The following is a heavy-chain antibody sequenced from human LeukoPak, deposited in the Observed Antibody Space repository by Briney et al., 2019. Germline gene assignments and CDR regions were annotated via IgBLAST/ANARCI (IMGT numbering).Heavy chain of an antibody. CDR1: GYSISSGHY. D-gene: IGHD2-21*01. CDR2: IYHSGST. Sequence: SETLSLTCAVSGYSISSGHYWGWIRQPPGKGLEWIGSIYHSGSTYYNPSLKSRVTISVDTSKNQFSLKLSSVTAADTAVYYCTRGNPISDYWAQGTLVTVSS. V-gene: IGHV4-38-2*01. J-gene: IGHJ4*02. CDR3: TRGNPISDY.